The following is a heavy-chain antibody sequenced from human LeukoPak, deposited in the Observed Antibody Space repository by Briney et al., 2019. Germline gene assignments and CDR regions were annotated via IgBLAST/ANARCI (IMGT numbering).Heavy chain of an antibody. CDR1: GFTFSSYG. Sequence: GRSLRLSCAASGFTFSSYGMHWVRQAPGKGLEWVANIKQDGSEKYYVDSVKGRFTISRDNAKNSLYLQMNSLRAEDTAVYYCASTYYFDYWGQGTLVTVSS. J-gene: IGHJ4*02. CDR2: IKQDGSEK. CDR3: ASTYYFDY. D-gene: IGHD3-16*01. V-gene: IGHV3-7*01.